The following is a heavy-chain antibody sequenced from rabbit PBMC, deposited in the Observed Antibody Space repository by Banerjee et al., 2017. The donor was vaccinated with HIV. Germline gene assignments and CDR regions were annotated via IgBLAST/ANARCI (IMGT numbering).Heavy chain of an antibody. CDR3: ARTFSYTNYNL. Sequence: QEQLEESGGDLVKPEGSLTLTCTASGFSFSSSVRICWVRQAPGKGLEWIGCIYAGSSGSTYYASWARGRFTISKTSSTTVTLQMTSLTAADTATYFCARTFSYTNYNLWGQGTLVTVS. V-gene: IGHV1S45*01. CDR2: IYAGSSGST. J-gene: IGHJ4*01. CDR1: GFSFSSSVR. D-gene: IGHD1-1*01.